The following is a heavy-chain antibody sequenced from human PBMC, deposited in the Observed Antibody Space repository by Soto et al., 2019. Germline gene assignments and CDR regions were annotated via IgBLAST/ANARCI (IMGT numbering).Heavy chain of an antibody. CDR3: ARDKITVLFDY. CDR1: GGSFSGYY. Sequence: QVQLQQWGAGLLKPSETLSLTFAVYGGSFSGYYWTWIRQPPVTGLEWIGEINHSGSTNYNPSLKSRVTITLDTSKNQFSMKLTSVTAADTAVYYCARDKITVLFDYWGQGTLVTVSS. V-gene: IGHV4-34*01. D-gene: IGHD3-10*01. CDR2: INHSGST. J-gene: IGHJ4*02.